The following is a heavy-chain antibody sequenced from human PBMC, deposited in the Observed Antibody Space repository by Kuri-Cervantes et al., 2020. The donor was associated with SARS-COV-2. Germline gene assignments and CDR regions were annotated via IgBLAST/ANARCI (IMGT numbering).Heavy chain of an antibody. CDR3: AADSHYYDRGGAAFDI. CDR1: GFTFTSPA. Sequence: SVKVSCKASGFTFTSPAVQWVRQARGQRLEWIGWIVVGSGNTNYAQKFQERVTITRDMSTSTAYMELSSLRSEDTAVYYCAADSHYYDRGGAAFDIWGQGTMVTVSS. D-gene: IGHD3-22*01. V-gene: IGHV1-58*01. J-gene: IGHJ3*02. CDR2: IVVGSGNT.